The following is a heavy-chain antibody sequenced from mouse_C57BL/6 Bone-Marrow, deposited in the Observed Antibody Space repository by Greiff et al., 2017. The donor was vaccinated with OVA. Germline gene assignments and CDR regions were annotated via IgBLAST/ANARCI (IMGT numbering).Heavy chain of an antibody. CDR3: TPSFSPGVWFAY. CDR2: IDPETGGT. Sequence: VQLQQSGAELVRPGASVTLSCKASGYTFTDYEMHWVKQTPVHGLEWIGAIDPETGGTAYNQKFKGKAILTADKSSSTAYMELRSLTSEDSAVYYSTPSFSPGVWFAYWGQGTLVTVSA. V-gene: IGHV1-15*01. D-gene: IGHD3-1*01. CDR1: GYTFTDYE. J-gene: IGHJ3*01.